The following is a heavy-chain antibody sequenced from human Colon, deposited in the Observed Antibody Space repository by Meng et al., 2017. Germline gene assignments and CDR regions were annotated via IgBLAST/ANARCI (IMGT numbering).Heavy chain of an antibody. J-gene: IGHJ1*01. CDR2: IYYTEAT. Sequence: LEQQGSGPGLLKPSDTLSLSCTVSGASITKKNYYWVWIRQPPGKGLEWIGNIYYTEATYYNPSLKGRVTISLDTSKNQFSLNLNAVTAADTAVYYCVSRIGGSSVTDFWGQGTLVTVSS. CDR3: VSRIGGSSVTDF. D-gene: IGHD1-26*01. CDR1: GASITKKNYY. V-gene: IGHV4-39*07.